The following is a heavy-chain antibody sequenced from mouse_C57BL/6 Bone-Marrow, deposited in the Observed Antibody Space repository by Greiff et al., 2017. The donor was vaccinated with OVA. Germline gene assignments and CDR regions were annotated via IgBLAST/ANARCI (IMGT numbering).Heavy chain of an antibody. CDR1: GYSFTDYN. CDR2: ISPNYGST. J-gene: IGHJ4*01. D-gene: IGHD1-1*01. CDR3: ARGYYGSSYNYAKDD. Sequence: VQLQQSGPELVKPGASVKISCTASGYSFTDYNMTWVNQSNGKSLEWIGVISPNYGSTSYNQTFKGQATLTVDQSSSTAYLQLNSLTSEDSAVYYGARGYYGSSYNYAKDDWGQGTSVT. V-gene: IGHV1-39*01.